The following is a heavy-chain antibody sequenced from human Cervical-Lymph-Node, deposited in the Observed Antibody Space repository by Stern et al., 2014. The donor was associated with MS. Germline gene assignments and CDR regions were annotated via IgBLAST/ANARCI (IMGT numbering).Heavy chain of an antibody. CDR2: IWQYENNN. D-gene: IGHD2-8*01. Sequence: VQLEESGGGVVQPGGSLRLSCAASGFTFSSNVMHWVRQAPGKGLEWVAVIWQYENNNSYADSVKGRFSISRDNSNNTLSLQMNSLRAEDTAVYYCVREDGDFDYWGQGTLVTVSS. CDR3: VREDGDFDY. CDR1: GFTFSSNV. V-gene: IGHV3-30-3*01. J-gene: IGHJ4*02.